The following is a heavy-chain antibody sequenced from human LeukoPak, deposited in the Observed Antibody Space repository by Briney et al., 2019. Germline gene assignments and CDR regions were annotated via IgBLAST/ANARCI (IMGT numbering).Heavy chain of an antibody. CDR3: AKDTGYTTMVSYFDN. Sequence: GGSLRLSCAASGFTFSRYGMSWVRQAPGKGLEWVSAISGSGDTTSYADSVKGRFTISRVNSKNTLSLQMNGLRAEDAAVYYCAKDTGYTTMVSYFDNWGQGTLVTVSS. J-gene: IGHJ4*02. CDR2: ISGSGDTT. V-gene: IGHV3-23*01. CDR1: GFTFSRYG. D-gene: IGHD5-18*01.